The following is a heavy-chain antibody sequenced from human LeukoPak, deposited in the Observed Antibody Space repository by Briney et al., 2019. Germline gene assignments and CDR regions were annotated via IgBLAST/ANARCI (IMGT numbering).Heavy chain of an antibody. CDR2: IYYSGST. CDR1: GGSISSGGYS. D-gene: IGHD6-19*01. J-gene: IGHJ3*02. V-gene: IGHV4-30-4*07. Sequence: SETLSLTCAVSGGSISSGGYSWSWIRQPPGKGLEWIGYIYYSGSTYYNPSLKSRVTISVDTSKNQFSLKLSSVTAADTAVYYCARPSGVDAFDIWGQGTMVTVSS. CDR3: ARPSGVDAFDI.